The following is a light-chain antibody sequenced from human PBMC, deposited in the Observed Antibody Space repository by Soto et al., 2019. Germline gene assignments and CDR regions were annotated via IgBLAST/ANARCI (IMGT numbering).Light chain of an antibody. CDR1: KLGDKY. Sequence: SYELTQPPSVSVSPGQTASNTCSGDKLGDKYACWYQQKPGQSPVLVIYQDSKRPSGIPERFSGSNSGNTATLTISGTQAMDEADYYCQAWDSSTDVVFGGGTKVTVL. CDR3: QAWDSSTDVV. V-gene: IGLV3-1*01. CDR2: QDS. J-gene: IGLJ2*01.